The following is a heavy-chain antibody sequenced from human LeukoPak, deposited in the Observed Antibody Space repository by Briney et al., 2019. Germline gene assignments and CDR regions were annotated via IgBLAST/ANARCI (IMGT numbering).Heavy chain of an antibody. D-gene: IGHD6-19*01. Sequence: QPGGSLRLSCAASGFTFSSYWMHWVRRAPGKGLVWVSRVNSDGSSTSYADSVKGRFTISRDNAKNTLYLQMNSLRAEDTAVYYCARVDQQWLVDYWGQGTLVTVSS. CDR1: GFTFSSYW. CDR2: VNSDGSST. J-gene: IGHJ4*02. CDR3: ARVDQQWLVDY. V-gene: IGHV3-74*01.